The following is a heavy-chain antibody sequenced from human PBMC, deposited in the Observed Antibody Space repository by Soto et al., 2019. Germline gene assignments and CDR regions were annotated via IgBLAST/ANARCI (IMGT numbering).Heavy chain of an antibody. J-gene: IGHJ4*02. CDR3: AKDQHSTTYYDMLAGYYNGREIDY. D-gene: IGHD3-9*01. V-gene: IGHV3-30*18. CDR1: GFTFSSYG. CDR2: ISYDGSNK. Sequence: QVQLVESGGGVVQPGRSLRLSCAASGFTFSSYGMHWVRQAPGKGLVWVAVISYDGSNKYYADSVKGRFTISTDNSKNTLYLQMNSLRAEDTAVYYCAKDQHSTTYYDMLAGYYNGREIDYWGQGTLVTVSS.